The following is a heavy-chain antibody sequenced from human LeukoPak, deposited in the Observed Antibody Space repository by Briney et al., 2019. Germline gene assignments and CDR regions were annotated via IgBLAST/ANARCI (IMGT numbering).Heavy chain of an antibody. CDR3: TAEKNGSPHY. V-gene: IGHV4-39*07. J-gene: IGHJ4*02. Sequence: SESLSLACIVDRGSVSSRSYYWSWVRQPPGKGLEWIASIYYTGSTYYNPSLKSRVTISLDMSKNEFFLTMTSVTAADTAVYFCTAEKNGSPHYWGQGTQVTVSS. D-gene: IGHD2-8*01. CDR2: IYYTGST. CDR1: RGSVSSRSYY.